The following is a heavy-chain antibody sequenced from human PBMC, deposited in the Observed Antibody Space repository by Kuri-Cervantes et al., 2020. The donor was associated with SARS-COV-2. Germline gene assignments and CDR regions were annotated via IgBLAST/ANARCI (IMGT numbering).Heavy chain of an antibody. CDR3: AREQDDFWSGYSTNWFDP. D-gene: IGHD3-3*01. CDR2: INPSGGST. CDR1: GGTFSSYG. J-gene: IGHJ5*02. Sequence: ASVKVSCKASGGTFSSYGISWVRQAPGQGLEWMGIINPSGGSTSYAQKFQGRVTMTRDTSTSTAYMELSSLRSEDTAVYYCAREQDDFWSGYSTNWFDPWGQGTLVTVSS. V-gene: IGHV1-46*01.